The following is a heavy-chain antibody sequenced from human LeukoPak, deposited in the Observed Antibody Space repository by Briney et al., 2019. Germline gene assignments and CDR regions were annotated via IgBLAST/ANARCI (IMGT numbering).Heavy chain of an antibody. V-gene: IGHV3-33*06. CDR3: AKDPNYGSEGYYGY. CDR1: GFTFSSYG. Sequence: GGSLRLSCAASGFTFSSYGMHWVRQAPGKGLEWVAVIWYDGSNKYYADSVKGRFTISRDNSKNTLYLQMNSLRAEDTAVYYCAKDPNYGSEGYYGYWGQGTLVTVSS. J-gene: IGHJ4*02. CDR2: IWYDGSNK. D-gene: IGHD3-10*01.